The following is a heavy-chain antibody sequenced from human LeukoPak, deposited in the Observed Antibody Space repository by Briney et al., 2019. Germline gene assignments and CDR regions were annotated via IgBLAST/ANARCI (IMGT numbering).Heavy chain of an antibody. V-gene: IGHV4-4*07. D-gene: IGHD3-22*01. CDR3: ARTPIYYFDNSGYYN. CDR1: GGSISSYY. J-gene: IGHJ4*02. Sequence: SETLSLTCTVSGGSISSYYWSWIRQPAGKGLECIGRVYSSGSTNYNPSLKSRVTMSVDTSKKQFSLRLSSVTAADTAVYYCARTPIYYFDNSGYYNWGQGTLVTVSS. CDR2: VYSSGST.